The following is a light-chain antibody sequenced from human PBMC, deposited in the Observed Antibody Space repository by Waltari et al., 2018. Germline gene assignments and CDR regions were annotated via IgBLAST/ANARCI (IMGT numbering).Light chain of an antibody. CDR3: QKYNSAPALT. V-gene: IGKV1-27*01. J-gene: IGKJ4*01. CDR1: QGISNY. Sequence: DIQMTQSPSSLSASVGDRVTITCRASQGISNYLAWYQQKPGKVPKLLIYAASTLQSGVPSRVSGSGSGTDFTLTISSLQPEDVATYYCQKYNSAPALTFGGGTKVEIK. CDR2: AAS.